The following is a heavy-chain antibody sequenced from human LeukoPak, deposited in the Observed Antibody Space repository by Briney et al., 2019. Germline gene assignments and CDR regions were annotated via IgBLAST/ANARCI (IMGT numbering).Heavy chain of an antibody. Sequence: GGSLRLSCAASGFTFSSNAMSWVRQAPGKGLEWVSAIYSDDNTYYADSVKGRFTISRDNSKNTLYLQMKSLRAEDTAVYYCARTEYPRYYFDYWGQGTLVTVSS. CDR1: GFTFSSNA. V-gene: IGHV3-66*01. CDR3: ARTEYPRYYFDY. J-gene: IGHJ4*02. D-gene: IGHD2/OR15-2a*01. CDR2: IYSDDNT.